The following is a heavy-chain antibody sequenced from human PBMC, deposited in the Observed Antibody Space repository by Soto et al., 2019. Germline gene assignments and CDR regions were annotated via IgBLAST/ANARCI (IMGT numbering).Heavy chain of an antibody. V-gene: IGHV1-18*01. CDR1: GYTFSQYG. J-gene: IGHJ4*02. D-gene: IGHD2-21*02. CDR2: VSVDNGNT. Sequence: ASVKVSCKASGYTFSQYGISWVRQAPGQGLEWMAWVSVDNGNTNYAQNFQGRATMTTDTATSTAYMELRSLKSDDTALYYCARFRTEDSHLPYFFDSWGQGTLVTVSS. CDR3: ARFRTEDSHLPYFFDS.